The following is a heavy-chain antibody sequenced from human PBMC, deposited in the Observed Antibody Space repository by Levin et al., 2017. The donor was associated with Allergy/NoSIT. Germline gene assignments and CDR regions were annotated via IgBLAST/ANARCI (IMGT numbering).Heavy chain of an antibody. CDR1: GGSFSGYY. J-gene: IGHJ4*02. V-gene: IGHV4-34*01. CDR2: INHSGST. CDR3: ARGPFSSGWYKN. Sequence: SETLSLTCAVYGGSFSGYYWSWIRQPPGKGLEWIGEINHSGSTNYNPSLKSRVTISVDTSKNQFSLKLSSVTAADTAVYYCARGPFSSGWYKNWGQGTLVTVSS. D-gene: IGHD6-19*01.